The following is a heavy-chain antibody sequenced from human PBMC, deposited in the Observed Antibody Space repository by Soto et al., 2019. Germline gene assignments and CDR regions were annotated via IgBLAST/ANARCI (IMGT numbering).Heavy chain of an antibody. J-gene: IGHJ6*02. CDR3: AGRRSSGGDSSSSPDYCYYSMDV. D-gene: IGHD6-6*01. V-gene: IGHV5-10-1*01. CDR1: GYSFTSYW. CDR2: IDPSDSYT. Sequence: PGESLKISCQGSGYSFTSYWIRWVRQMPGKGREWMGRIDPSDSYTNYSPSFQGHVTISADKSISTAYLQWSSLKASDTAMYYCAGRRSSGGDSSSSPDYCYYSMDVGGQGATVTVSS.